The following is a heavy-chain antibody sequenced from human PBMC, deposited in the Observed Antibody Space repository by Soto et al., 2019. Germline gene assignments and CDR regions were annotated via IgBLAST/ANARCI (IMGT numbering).Heavy chain of an antibody. V-gene: IGHV4-59*08. Sequence: SETLSLTCTVSGDSISSYYWTWIRQPPGKGLKWIAFIYYGGSTNYNPSLKSRVTISVDTSKNQFSLYLNSVTAADTAVYYCARPGRDWGSLEYWGQGTRVSVSS. CDR2: IYYGGST. CDR3: ARPGRDWGSLEY. CDR1: GDSISSYY. D-gene: IGHD7-27*01. J-gene: IGHJ4*02.